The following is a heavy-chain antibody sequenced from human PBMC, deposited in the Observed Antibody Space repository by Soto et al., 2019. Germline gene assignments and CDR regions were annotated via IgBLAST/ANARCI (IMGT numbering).Heavy chain of an antibody. CDR2: ISSSSSYI. Sequence: GGSLRLSCAASGFTFSSYSMNWVRQAPGKGLEWVSSISSSSSYIYYADSVKGRFTISRDNAKNSLYLQINSLRAEDTAVYYCARGKTDAARPERSSSFDYWGQGTLVTVSS. CDR1: GFTFSSYS. CDR3: ARGKTDAARPERSSSFDY. D-gene: IGHD6-6*01. J-gene: IGHJ4*02. V-gene: IGHV3-21*01.